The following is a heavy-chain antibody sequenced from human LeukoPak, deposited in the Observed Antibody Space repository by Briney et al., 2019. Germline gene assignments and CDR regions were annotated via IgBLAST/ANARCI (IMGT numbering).Heavy chain of an antibody. CDR2: IYRGGNT. D-gene: IGHD3-22*01. CDR3: AREQYDDSGPDAFDI. V-gene: IGHV3-53*01. J-gene: IGHJ3*02. CDR1: GFTVSSNY. Sequence: GGSLRLSCAASGFTVSSNYMSWVRQAPGKGLEWVSVIYRGGNTYFADSVKGRFTISRDSSKSTLYLQMNSLRAEDTAVYYCAREQYDDSGPDAFDIWGQGTMVTVSS.